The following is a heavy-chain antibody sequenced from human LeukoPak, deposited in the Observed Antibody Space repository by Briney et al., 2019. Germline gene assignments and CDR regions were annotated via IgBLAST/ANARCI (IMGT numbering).Heavy chain of an antibody. Sequence: SETLSLTCTVSGDSLNSYYWSWIRQPPGEGLQWIGYIFYSGSSNYNASLRSRVAISVDTSKNQFSWKLTSVTAADTAVYYCAGRAARFFDYWGQGILVTVSS. CDR2: IFYSGSS. CDR3: AGRAARFFDY. CDR1: GDSLNSYY. D-gene: IGHD6-25*01. V-gene: IGHV4-59*01. J-gene: IGHJ4*02.